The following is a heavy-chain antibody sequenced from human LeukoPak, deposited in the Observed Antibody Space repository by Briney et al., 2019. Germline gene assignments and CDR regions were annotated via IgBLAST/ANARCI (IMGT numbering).Heavy chain of an antibody. CDR1: GGSISSGSYY. CDR2: IYTSGST. J-gene: IGHJ4*02. CDR3: ARTYCSSTSRYYLDY. Sequence: SQTLSLTCTVSGGSISSGSYYWSWIRQPAGKGLEWIGRIYTSGSTNYNPSLKSRVTISVDTSKNQFSLKLSSVTAADTAVYYCARTYCSSTSRYYLDYWGQGTLVTVSS. V-gene: IGHV4-61*02. D-gene: IGHD2-2*01.